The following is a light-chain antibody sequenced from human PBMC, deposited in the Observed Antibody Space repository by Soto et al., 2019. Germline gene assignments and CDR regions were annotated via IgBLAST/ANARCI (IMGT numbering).Light chain of an antibody. CDR2: SNN. Sequence: QSVLTQPPSASGTPGQRVTISCSGSNSNIGSNTVNWYHQLPGTAPKLLIYSNNQRPSGVPDRFSGSKSGTSASLAISGLQSEDEADYYCAAWDDSLNGDWVFGGGTQLTVL. CDR3: AAWDDSLNGDWV. V-gene: IGLV1-44*01. J-gene: IGLJ3*02. CDR1: NSNIGSNT.